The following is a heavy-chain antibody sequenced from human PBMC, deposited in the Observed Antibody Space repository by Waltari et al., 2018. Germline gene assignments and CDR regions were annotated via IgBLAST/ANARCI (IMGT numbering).Heavy chain of an antibody. CDR3: AARKIYGAGSYYRTATDY. CDR1: GFTFSSYS. CDR2: ISSSSSYI. J-gene: IGHJ4*02. D-gene: IGHD3-10*01. Sequence: EVQLVESGGGLVKPGGSLRLSCAASGFTFSSYSMNWVRQAPGKGLEWVSSISSSSSYIYYADSVKSRFTISRDNAKNSLYLQMNSLRAEDTAVYYCAARKIYGAGSYYRTATDYWGQGTLVTVSS. V-gene: IGHV3-21*01.